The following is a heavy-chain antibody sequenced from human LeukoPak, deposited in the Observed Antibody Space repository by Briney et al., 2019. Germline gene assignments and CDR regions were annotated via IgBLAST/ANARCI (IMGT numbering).Heavy chain of an antibody. V-gene: IGHV1-2*02. CDR1: GYTFTGYY. CDR3: ARGPSRSIAARLSWFDP. Sequence: AASVKVSCKASGYTFTGYYMHWVRQAPGQGLEWMGWINPNSGGTNYAQMFQGRVTMTRDTSISTAHMELSRLRSDDTAVYYCARGPSRSIAARLSWFDPWGQGTLVTVSS. J-gene: IGHJ5*02. CDR2: INPNSGGT. D-gene: IGHD6-6*01.